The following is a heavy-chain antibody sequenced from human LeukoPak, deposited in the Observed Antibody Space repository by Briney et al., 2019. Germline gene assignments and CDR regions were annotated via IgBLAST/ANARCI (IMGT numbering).Heavy chain of an antibody. J-gene: IGHJ4*02. Sequence: ASVMVSCKASGYTFTSYGISWVRQAPGQGLEWMGWISAYNGNTNYAQKLQGRVTMTTDTSTSTAYMELRSLRSDDTAVYYCARDGYSSGWGSLDYWGQGTLVTVSS. CDR2: ISAYNGNT. D-gene: IGHD6-19*01. CDR1: GYTFTSYG. V-gene: IGHV1-18*01. CDR3: ARDGYSSGWGSLDY.